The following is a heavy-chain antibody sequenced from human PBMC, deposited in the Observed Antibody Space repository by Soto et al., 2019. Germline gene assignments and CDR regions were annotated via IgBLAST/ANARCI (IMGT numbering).Heavy chain of an antibody. Sequence: GGSLRLSCAASGFTFRSFTMNWVRQAPGKGLEWVSTISSNSAYIYYTDALRGRFTISRDNAKNSLHLQMNSLRAEDTAVYYCTRDASRDSSARGWFDPWGPGNLVTVSS. CDR1: GFTFRSFT. CDR3: TRDASRDSSARGWFDP. D-gene: IGHD6-13*01. J-gene: IGHJ5*02. CDR2: ISSNSAYI. V-gene: IGHV3-21*01.